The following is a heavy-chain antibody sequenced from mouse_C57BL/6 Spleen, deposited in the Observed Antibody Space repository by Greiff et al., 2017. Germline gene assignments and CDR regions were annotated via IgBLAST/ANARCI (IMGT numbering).Heavy chain of an antibody. Sequence: EVKLQESGPGLVKPSQSLSLTCSVTGYSITSGYYWNWIRQFPGNKLEWMGYISYDGSNNYNPSLKNRISITRDTSKNQFFLKLNSVTTEDTATYYCARDRAYWGQGTTLTVSS. CDR1: GYSITSGYY. J-gene: IGHJ2*01. V-gene: IGHV3-6*01. D-gene: IGHD3-3*01. CDR2: ISYDGSN. CDR3: ARDRAY.